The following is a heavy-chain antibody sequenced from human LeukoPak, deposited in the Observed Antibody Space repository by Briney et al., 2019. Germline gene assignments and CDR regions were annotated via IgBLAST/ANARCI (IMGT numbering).Heavy chain of an antibody. CDR3: ARHGYYFDSSGYLGYWFDP. V-gene: IGHV4-59*08. Sequence: SETLSLTCTVSGASISSYYWSWIRQPPGKGLEWIGYIYYSGNTNYNPSLKSRVTTSVDTSKNQFSLMLSSVTAADTAVYYCARHGYYFDSSGYLGYWFDPWGQGTLVTVSS. D-gene: IGHD3-22*01. J-gene: IGHJ5*02. CDR1: GASISSYY. CDR2: IYYSGNT.